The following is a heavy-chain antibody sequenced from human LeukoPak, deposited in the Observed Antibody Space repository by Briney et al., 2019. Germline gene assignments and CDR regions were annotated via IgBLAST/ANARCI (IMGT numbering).Heavy chain of an antibody. CDR1: GFTFSSYE. Sequence: GGSLRLSCAASGFTFSSYEMNWVRQAPGKGLEWVSYISSSGSTIYYADSVKGRFTISRDNAKNSLYLQMNSLRAEDTAVYYCAREISGPLAAAGGYYYYYMDVWGKGTTVTISS. V-gene: IGHV3-48*03. CDR2: ISSSGSTI. D-gene: IGHD6-13*01. J-gene: IGHJ6*03. CDR3: AREISGPLAAAGGYYYYYMDV.